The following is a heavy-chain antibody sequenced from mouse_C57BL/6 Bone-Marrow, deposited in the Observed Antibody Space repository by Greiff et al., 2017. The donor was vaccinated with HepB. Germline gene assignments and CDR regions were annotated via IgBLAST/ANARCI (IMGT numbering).Heavy chain of an antibody. CDR3: ARHRIYYDGSSFVFDY. CDR2: ISSGGSYT. D-gene: IGHD1-1*01. Sequence: EVKLMESGGDLVKPGGSLKLSCAASGFTFSSYGLSWVRQTPDKRLAWVATISSGGSYTYYPDSVTGRFTISRDTAKNTLYLQMSSLKSEDTAMYYCARHRIYYDGSSFVFDYWGQGTTLTVSS. J-gene: IGHJ2*01. CDR1: GFTFSSYG. V-gene: IGHV5-6*01.